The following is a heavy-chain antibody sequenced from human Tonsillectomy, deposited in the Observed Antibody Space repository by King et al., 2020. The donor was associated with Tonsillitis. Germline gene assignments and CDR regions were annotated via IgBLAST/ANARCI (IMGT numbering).Heavy chain of an antibody. CDR1: GDSFSGSTYS. Sequence: QLQESGPGLVKPSETLSLTCAVSGDSFSGSTYSWGWIRQTPGKGLEWIGTVYYSGTPYYNPSLKSRVSVTVDTPKNHFSLNLTSVTAADTAVYYCARHFAHFSDSSGFYYRHYFDYWGQGTRVTVSS. V-gene: IGHV4-39*01. CDR3: ARHFAHFSDSSGFYYRHYFDY. CDR2: VYYSGTP. D-gene: IGHD3-22*01. J-gene: IGHJ4*02.